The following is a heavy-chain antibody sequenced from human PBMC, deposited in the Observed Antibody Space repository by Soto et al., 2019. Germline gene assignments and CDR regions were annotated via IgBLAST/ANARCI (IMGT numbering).Heavy chain of an antibody. D-gene: IGHD6-6*01. CDR3: ARDTAYRRHCEY. CDR1: GASISSGRHY. J-gene: IGHJ6*02. Sequence: PSETLSLTCTVSGASISSGRHYWSWIRQHPGKGLEWIGYIFYTGSAYYSPSFESRVAISIDTSKNQFSLTLSSVTAADTAVYYCARDTAYRRHCEYWRQGTTVTVSS. CDR2: IFYTGSA. V-gene: IGHV4-31*03.